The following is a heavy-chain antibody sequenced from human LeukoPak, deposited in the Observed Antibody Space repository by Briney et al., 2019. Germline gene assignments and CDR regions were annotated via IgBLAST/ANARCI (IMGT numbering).Heavy chain of an antibody. Sequence: SETLSLTCTVSGGSISSSPYFWGWIRQPPGKGLEWIGSIYSSGNTYYNSSLESRVTISVVTSKNQFSPNLSSVTAADTALYYCAKSPDSYYMDAWGKGATVTVSS. CDR2: IYSSGNT. V-gene: IGHV4-39*01. J-gene: IGHJ6*03. CDR3: AKSPDSYYMDA. CDR1: GGSISSSPYF.